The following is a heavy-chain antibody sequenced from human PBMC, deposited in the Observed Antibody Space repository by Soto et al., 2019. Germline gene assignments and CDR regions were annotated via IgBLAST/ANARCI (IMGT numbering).Heavy chain of an antibody. Sequence: PGWSLRLSCASSVFTFTRFSMNWVRQAPGKGLEWVSSISGTTNYIYYGDSMKGRFTTSRDNAKNSLYLEMNSLRAEDTAVYYCARESEDLTSNFDYWGQGTLVTVSS. CDR1: VFTFTRFS. V-gene: IGHV3-21*06. J-gene: IGHJ4*02. CDR2: ISGTTNYI. CDR3: ARESEDLTSNFDY.